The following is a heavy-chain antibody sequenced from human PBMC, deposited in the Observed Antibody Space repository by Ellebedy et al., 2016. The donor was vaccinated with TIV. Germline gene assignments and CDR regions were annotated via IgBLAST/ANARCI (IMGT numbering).Heavy chain of an antibody. CDR2: IKPSGGST. V-gene: IGHV1-46*01. CDR1: GYTFTTYY. D-gene: IGHD2-21*02. CDR3: ARGAQAYCGGDCYSWRYFEH. J-gene: IGHJ1*01. Sequence: ASVKVSXXASGYTFTTYYMHWVRQAPGQGLEWMGVIKPSGGSTRYAQKFQGRVTVTRDTSTSTVYMELSSLRSEDTAVYYCARGAQAYCGGDCYSWRYFEHWGQGTLVTVSS.